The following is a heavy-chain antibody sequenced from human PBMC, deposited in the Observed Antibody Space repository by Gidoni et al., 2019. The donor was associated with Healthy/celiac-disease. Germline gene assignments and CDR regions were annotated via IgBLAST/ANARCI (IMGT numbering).Heavy chain of an antibody. CDR1: GGSFSGYY. J-gene: IGHJ4*02. V-gene: IGHV4-34*01. Sequence: QVQLQQWGAGLLKPSETLSLTYAVYGGSFSGYYRSWIRQPPGKGLEWIGEINHSGSTNYNPSLKSRVTISVDTSKNQFSLKLSSVTAADTAVYYCARAQYSSGWSPNYYFDYWGQGTLVTVSS. D-gene: IGHD6-19*01. CDR2: INHSGST. CDR3: ARAQYSSGWSPNYYFDY.